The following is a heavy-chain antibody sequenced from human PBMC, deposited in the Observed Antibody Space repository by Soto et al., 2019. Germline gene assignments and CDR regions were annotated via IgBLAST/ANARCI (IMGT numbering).Heavy chain of an antibody. Sequence: PSETLSLTCGVSGCSISSINWWSWVRQTPGKGLEWIGEIYYSGRTNYNPSLTSRVTMSIDKSKNQFFLNLTSVTAADTAVYYCARSSGVSATYWFDAWGQGTLVTVSS. V-gene: IGHV4-4*02. CDR3: ARSSGVSATYWFDA. D-gene: IGHD3-10*01. CDR1: GCSISSINW. J-gene: IGHJ5*02. CDR2: IYYSGRT.